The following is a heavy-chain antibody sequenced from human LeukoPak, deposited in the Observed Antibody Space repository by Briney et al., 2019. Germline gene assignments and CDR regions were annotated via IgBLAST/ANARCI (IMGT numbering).Heavy chain of an antibody. J-gene: IGHJ4*02. CDR1: GYTFTSYG. CDR2: ISAYNGNT. V-gene: IGHV1-18*01. Sequence: ASVKVSCKASGYTFTSYGISWVRQAPGQGLEWMGWISAYNGNTNYAQKLQGRVTMATDTSTGTAYMELRSLRSDDTAVYYCALISVAGFNAFDYWGQGTLVTVSS. CDR3: ALISVAGFNAFDY. D-gene: IGHD6-19*01.